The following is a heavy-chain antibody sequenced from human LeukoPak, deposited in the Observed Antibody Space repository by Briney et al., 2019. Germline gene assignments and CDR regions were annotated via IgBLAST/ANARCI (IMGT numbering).Heavy chain of an antibody. D-gene: IGHD2-2*01. CDR2: INPNSGGT. CDR3: GSNTVECTLSYYLVY. CDR1: GYTITGYY. V-gene: IGHV1-2*02. J-gene: IGHJ4*02. Sequence: ASVKVSCTASGYTITGYYMHWGRQAPGQGLQWMGWINPNSGGTNYAQKFQGRVTMTRDTSISTAYMELSMLRSDDSDVNDCGSNTVECTLSYYLVYGGQGTLVTVSS.